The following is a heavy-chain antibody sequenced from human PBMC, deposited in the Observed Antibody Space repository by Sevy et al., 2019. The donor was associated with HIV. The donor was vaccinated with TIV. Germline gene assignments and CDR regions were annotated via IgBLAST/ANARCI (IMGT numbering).Heavy chain of an antibody. Sequence: GGSLRLSCAASGFTFSSYGMHWVRQAPGKGLEWVAVISYDGSNKYYADSVKARFTISRDNSKNTLYLQMNSLRAEDTAVYYCAKDYWWELPARDYYFDYWGQGTLVTVSS. CDR2: ISYDGSNK. CDR1: GFTFSSYG. V-gene: IGHV3-30*18. J-gene: IGHJ4*02. CDR3: AKDYWWELPARDYYFDY. D-gene: IGHD1-26*01.